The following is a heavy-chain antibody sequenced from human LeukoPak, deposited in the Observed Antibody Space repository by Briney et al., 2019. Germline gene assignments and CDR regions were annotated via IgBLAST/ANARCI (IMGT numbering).Heavy chain of an antibody. D-gene: IGHD6-19*01. CDR3: AKVPIAVAGVEWAFDI. CDR1: GFTFSSYA. Sequence: GGSLRLSCAASGFTFSSYAMSWVRQAPGKGLEWVSAISGSGGSTYYADSVKGRFTISRDNSKNTLYLQMNSLRAEDTAVYYCAKVPIAVAGVEWAFDIWGQGTMVTVSS. J-gene: IGHJ3*02. V-gene: IGHV3-23*01. CDR2: ISGSGGST.